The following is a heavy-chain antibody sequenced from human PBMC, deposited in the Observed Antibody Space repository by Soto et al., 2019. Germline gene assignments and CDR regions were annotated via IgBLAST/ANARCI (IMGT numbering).Heavy chain of an antibody. J-gene: IGHJ3*02. CDR2: IKQDGSEK. CDR3: ARGFGYVYCSGGSCYVDAFDI. Sequence: GGSLRLSCAASGFTFSSYWMSWVRQAPGKGLEWVANIKQDGSEKYYVDSVKGRFTISRDNAKNSLYLQMNSLRAEDTAVYYCARGFGYVYCSGGSCYVDAFDIWGQGTMVTVSS. CDR1: GFTFSSYW. V-gene: IGHV3-7*01. D-gene: IGHD2-15*01.